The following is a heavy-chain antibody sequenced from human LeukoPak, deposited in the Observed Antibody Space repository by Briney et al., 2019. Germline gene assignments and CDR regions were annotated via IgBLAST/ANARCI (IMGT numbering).Heavy chain of an antibody. V-gene: IGHV4-59*08. J-gene: IGHJ4*02. CDR1: GGSISSYY. D-gene: IGHD1-1*01. CDR2: IYYSGTT. Sequence: SETLSLTCTVSGGSISSYYWSWIRQPPGKGLEWIGYIYYSGTTNYNPSPKSRVTISVDTSKNQFSLKMTSVTAADTAVYYCARQITLERRHPYYLDNWGQGTLVTVSS. CDR3: ARQITLERRHPYYLDN.